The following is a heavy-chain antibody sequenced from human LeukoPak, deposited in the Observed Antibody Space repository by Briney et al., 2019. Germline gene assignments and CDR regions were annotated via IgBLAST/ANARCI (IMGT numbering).Heavy chain of an antibody. CDR3: ARDTGTSPPDY. CDR2: IYYSGST. D-gene: IGHD2-8*02. J-gene: IGHJ4*02. V-gene: IGHV4-59*11. Sequence: PSETLSLTCTVSGGSISSHYWSWIRQPPGKGLEWIGYIYYSGSTTFNPSLKSRVTISVDTSKNQFSLKLSSVTAADTAVYYCARDTGTSPPDYWGRGTLVTVSS. CDR1: GGSISSHY.